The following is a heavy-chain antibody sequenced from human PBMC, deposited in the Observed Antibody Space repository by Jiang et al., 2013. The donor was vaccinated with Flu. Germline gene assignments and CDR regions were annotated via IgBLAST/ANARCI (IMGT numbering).Heavy chain of an antibody. J-gene: IGHJ6*02. D-gene: IGHD3-10*01. CDR3: AKFRDGYYHYYGMDV. V-gene: IGHV4-59*01. CDR1: GGSISTYY. Sequence: GSGLVKPSETLSLTCTVSGGSISTYYWGWFRQPPGKALGWIGYTYYSGSSNSNPSLKSRVTISVETSKNQFSLRLSSVTAADTAVYHCAKFRDGYYHYYGMDVWGPGTTVTVSS. CDR2: TYYSGSS.